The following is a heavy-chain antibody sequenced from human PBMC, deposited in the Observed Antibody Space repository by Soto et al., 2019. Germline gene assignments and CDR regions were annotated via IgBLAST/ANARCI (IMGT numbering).Heavy chain of an antibody. CDR3: ARAEGYYGSSGYSSRIPFDV. CDR1: GFSFSSYS. Sequence: PGGSLRLSCAASGFSFSSYSMNWVRQAPGKGLEWVSSISGSSIYIYYADSLKGRFTISRDNAKNSLYLQMNSLRAEDTAVYYCARAEGYYGSSGYSSRIPFDVWGQGTMVTVSS. D-gene: IGHD3-22*01. CDR2: ISGSSIYI. J-gene: IGHJ3*01. V-gene: IGHV3-21*01.